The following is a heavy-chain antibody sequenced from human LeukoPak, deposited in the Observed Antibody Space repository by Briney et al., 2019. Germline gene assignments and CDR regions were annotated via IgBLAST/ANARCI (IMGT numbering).Heavy chain of an antibody. V-gene: IGHV3-7*01. D-gene: IGHD3-10*01. J-gene: IGHJ4*02. CDR1: GFTFSKYW. CDR2: IDKNGREE. CDR3: ATYTQNFGAPGTDY. Sequence: GGSLRLSCTVSGFTFSKYWMRWVRQAPGKGLEWVASIDKNGREERYVDSVEGRFTISRDNAKDSVYLQMTSLGAEDTAVYYCATYTQNFGAPGTDYWGQGTLVTVSS.